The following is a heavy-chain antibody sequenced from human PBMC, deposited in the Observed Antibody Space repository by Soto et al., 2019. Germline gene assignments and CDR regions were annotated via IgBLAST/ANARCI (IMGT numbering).Heavy chain of an antibody. J-gene: IGHJ3*02. CDR1: GCTFSSYS. V-gene: IGHV3-7*01. D-gene: IGHD2-15*01. Sequence: GGSLRLSCAASGCTFSSYSMNWVRQAPGKGLEWVANIKQDGSEKYYVDSVKGRFTISRDNAKNSLYLQMNSLRAEDTAVYYCARDLGYCSGGSCRDAFDIWGQGTMVTVSS. CDR2: IKQDGSEK. CDR3: ARDLGYCSGGSCRDAFDI.